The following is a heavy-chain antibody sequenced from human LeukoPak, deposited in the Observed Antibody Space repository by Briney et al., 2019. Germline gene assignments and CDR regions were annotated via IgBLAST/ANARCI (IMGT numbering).Heavy chain of an antibody. V-gene: IGHV3-30*04. CDR3: ARAMGIAAAGITFDY. J-gene: IGHJ4*02. D-gene: IGHD6-13*01. CDR1: GFTFSSYA. Sequence: GGSLRLSCAASGFTFSSYAMHWVRQAPGKGLEWVAVISYDGSNKYYADSVKGRFTISRDNSKNTLYLQMNSLRAEDTAVYYCARAMGIAAAGITFDYWGQGTLVTVSS. CDR2: ISYDGSNK.